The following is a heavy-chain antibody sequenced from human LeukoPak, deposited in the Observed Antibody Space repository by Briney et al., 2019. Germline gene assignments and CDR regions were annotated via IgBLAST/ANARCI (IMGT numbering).Heavy chain of an antibody. J-gene: IGHJ4*02. CDR2: INHSGST. V-gene: IGHV4-34*01. CDR1: GGSFSGYY. D-gene: IGHD6-19*01. Sequence: SETLSLTCAVYGGSFSGYYWSWIRQPPGKGLEWIGEINHSGSTNYNPSLRSRVTISVDTSKNQSSLKLSSVTAADTAVYYCARGRYSSGWYADYFDYWGQGTLVTVSS. CDR3: ARGRYSSGWYADYFDY.